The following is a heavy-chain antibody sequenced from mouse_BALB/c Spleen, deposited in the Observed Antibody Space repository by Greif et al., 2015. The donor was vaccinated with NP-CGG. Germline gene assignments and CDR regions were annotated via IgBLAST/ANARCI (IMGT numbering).Heavy chain of an antibody. CDR1: GFTFSSYA. CDR2: ISSGGSYT. Sequence: EVKLVESGGGLVKPGGSLKLSCAASGFTFSSYAMSWVRQSPEKRLEWVAEISSGGSYTYYPDTVTGRFTISRDNAKNTLYLEMSSLRSEDTAMYYCARHYYGSSYVDYWGQGTTLTVSS. V-gene: IGHV5-9-4*01. D-gene: IGHD1-1*01. CDR3: ARHYYGSSYVDY. J-gene: IGHJ2*01.